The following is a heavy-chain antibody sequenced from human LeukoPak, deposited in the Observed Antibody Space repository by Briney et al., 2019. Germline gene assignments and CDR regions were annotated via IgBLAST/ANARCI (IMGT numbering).Heavy chain of an antibody. CDR3: ARAARITIFGVVNEYYFDY. CDR2: ISSSSSYI. CDR1: GFTFSSYS. V-gene: IGHV3-21*01. J-gene: IGHJ4*02. Sequence: GGSLRLSCAASGFTFSSYSMNWVRQAPGKGLEWVSSISSSSSYIYYADSVKGRFTISRDNAKNSLYLQMNSLRAEDTAVYYCARAARITIFGVVNEYYFDYWGQGTLVTVSS. D-gene: IGHD3-3*01.